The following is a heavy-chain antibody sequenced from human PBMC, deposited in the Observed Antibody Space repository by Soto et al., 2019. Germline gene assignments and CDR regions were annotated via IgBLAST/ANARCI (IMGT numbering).Heavy chain of an antibody. D-gene: IGHD6-13*01. Sequence: EVQLLESGGGLVQPGGSLRLSCAASGFTFSNYAVTWVRQAPGKGLSWDSTISGSGGSTYYADSVKGRFTISRDNSKNTRYLQMPSLRAADTAVYYCAKDQGSSWYEIDYWGQGTLFTVSS. V-gene: IGHV3-23*01. CDR3: AKDQGSSWYEIDY. CDR2: ISGSGGST. CDR1: GFTFSNYA. J-gene: IGHJ4*02.